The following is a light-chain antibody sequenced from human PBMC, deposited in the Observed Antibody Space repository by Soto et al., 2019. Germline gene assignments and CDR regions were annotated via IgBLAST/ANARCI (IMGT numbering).Light chain of an antibody. J-gene: IGKJ1*01. CDR1: QSISTY. Sequence: DIQMTQSPSTLSASVGDRVTITCRASQSISTYLNWYQQKLGRAPTLLIYAASSLQSGVPSRFSGGGSGTDFTLNISSLQHEDFAMYFCQQCYSSPRTFGQGTKVEIK. V-gene: IGKV1-39*01. CDR3: QQCYSSPRT. CDR2: AAS.